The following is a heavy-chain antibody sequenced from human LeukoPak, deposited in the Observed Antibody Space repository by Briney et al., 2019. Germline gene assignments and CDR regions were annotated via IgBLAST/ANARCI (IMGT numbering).Heavy chain of an antibody. CDR1: GGSISSYY. CDR2: IYYSGST. J-gene: IGHJ4*02. Sequence: SETLSLTCTVRGGSISSYYWSWIRQPPEKGLEWRGYIYYSGSTHYNPSLKSRVTISVDTSKIQFSLKLSSVTAADTAVYYCARALFSSSWTLNFDYWGQGTLVSVSS. D-gene: IGHD6-13*01. CDR3: ARALFSSSWTLNFDY. V-gene: IGHV4-59*01.